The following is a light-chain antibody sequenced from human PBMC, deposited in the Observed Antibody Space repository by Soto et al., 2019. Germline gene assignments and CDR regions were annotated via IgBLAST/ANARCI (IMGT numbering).Light chain of an antibody. Sequence: DIQMTQSPSTLSGSVGDRVTITCRASQTISSWLAWYQQKPGKAPKLLIYKASTLKSGVPSRFSGSGSGTEFTLTINSLQPEDFATYYCLQQSDFPLTFGGGTKVEIK. CDR1: QTISSW. CDR3: LQQSDFPLT. J-gene: IGKJ4*01. CDR2: KAS. V-gene: IGKV1-5*03.